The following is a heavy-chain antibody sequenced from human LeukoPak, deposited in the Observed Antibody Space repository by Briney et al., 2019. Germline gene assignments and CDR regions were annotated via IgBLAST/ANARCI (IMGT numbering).Heavy chain of an antibody. CDR1: GGSISSSSYY. D-gene: IGHD5-12*01. Sequence: SETLSLTCTVSGGSISSSSYYWGWIRQPPGKGLEWIGSISYSGRTYYNLSLKSRVTISVDTSKNQFSLRLSSVTAADTAVYYCAREVLRSGYDALYFDYWGQGTLVTVSS. CDR2: ISYSGRT. CDR3: AREVLRSGYDALYFDY. J-gene: IGHJ4*02. V-gene: IGHV4-39*07.